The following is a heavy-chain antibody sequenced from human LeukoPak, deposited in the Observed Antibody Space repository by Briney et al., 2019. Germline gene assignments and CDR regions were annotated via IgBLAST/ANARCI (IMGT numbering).Heavy chain of an antibody. Sequence: PGGSLRLSCAASGFTFSSYGMSWVRQAPGKGLEWVSAISGSGGSTYYADSVKGRFTISRDKSKNTLYLQMNSLRPEGSAVYYCASDPRDGGQNVWGKGTTVTVSS. V-gene: IGHV3-23*01. CDR3: ASDPRDGGQNV. D-gene: IGHD5-24*01. CDR2: ISGSGGST. J-gene: IGHJ6*04. CDR1: GFTFSSYG.